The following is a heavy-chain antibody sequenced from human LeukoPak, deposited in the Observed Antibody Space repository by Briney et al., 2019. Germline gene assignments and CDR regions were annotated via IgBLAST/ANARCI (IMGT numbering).Heavy chain of an antibody. Sequence: SETLSLTCTVSGGSISSSSYYWGWIRQPPGKGMEWIGNIYNSGSTYYNPSLKSRLIMSVDLPENHISLKLTSVTAADTAVYYCAREGGFYRPLDYSGQGTLVTVSS. CDR1: GGSISSSSYY. V-gene: IGHV4-39*07. CDR3: AREGGFYRPLDY. CDR2: IYNSGST. D-gene: IGHD3-3*01. J-gene: IGHJ4*02.